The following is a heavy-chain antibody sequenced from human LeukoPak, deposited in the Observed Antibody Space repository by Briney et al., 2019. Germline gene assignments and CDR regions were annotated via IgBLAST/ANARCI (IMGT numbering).Heavy chain of an antibody. V-gene: IGHV3-9*01. CDR3: ANETRIVAAGTLY. CDR2: ISWNSGSI. CDR1: GFTFDDYA. Sequence: GRSLTLSCAASGFTFDDYAMHWVRQAPGKGLEWVSGISWNSGSIGYADSVKGRFTISRDNAKNSLYLQMNSLRAEDTALYYCANETRIVAAGTLYWGQGTLVTVSS. J-gene: IGHJ4*02. D-gene: IGHD6-13*01.